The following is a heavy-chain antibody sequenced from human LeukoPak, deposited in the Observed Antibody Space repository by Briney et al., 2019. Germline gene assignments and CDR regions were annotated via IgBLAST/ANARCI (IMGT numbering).Heavy chain of an antibody. CDR2: TYGNDDN. CDR1: GFSLTTSGVG. D-gene: IGHD4-17*01. J-gene: IGHJ5*02. V-gene: IGHV2-5*01. Sequence: SGPTLVKPTQTLTLTCHFSGFSLTTSGVGVAWIRQPPGKPLEWLALTYGNDDNRYSPPLETRLTITRDTSKNQVVLTMTNMDPIDTATYYCAHFSTTMTTGYFDPWGQGVLVTVSS. CDR3: AHFSTTMTTGYFDP.